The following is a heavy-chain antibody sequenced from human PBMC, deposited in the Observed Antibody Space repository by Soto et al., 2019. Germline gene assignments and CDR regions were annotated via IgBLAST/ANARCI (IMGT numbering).Heavy chain of an antibody. V-gene: IGHV3-23*01. CDR2: ITDTDQTT. D-gene: IGHD4-17*01. CDR3: AILAPRTVTYMSS. Sequence: EVQLLESGGGLVQPGGSLRLSCAASGFNFRIYVMSWVRQAPGKGLEWVSSITDTDQTTHDADSVKGRFTISRDNSRNTLFLQMNSLRAEDTAMYYCAILAPRTVTYMSSWGQGTLVTVPS. CDR1: GFNFRIYV. J-gene: IGHJ5*02.